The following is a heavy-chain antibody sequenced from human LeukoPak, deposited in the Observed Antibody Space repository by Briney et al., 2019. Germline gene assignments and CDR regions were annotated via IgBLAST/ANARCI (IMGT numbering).Heavy chain of an antibody. CDR3: ARDSTAGTVDY. J-gene: IGHJ4*02. CDR2: IYYSGST. V-gene: IGHV4-59*01. Sequence: SETLSLTCTVSGGSISSYCGSWIRQPPGKGLEWIGYIYYSGSTNYNPSLKRRVTISVDTSKNQFSLKLSSVTAADTAVYYCARDSTAGTVDYWGQGTLVTVSS. D-gene: IGHD6-13*01. CDR1: GGSISSYC.